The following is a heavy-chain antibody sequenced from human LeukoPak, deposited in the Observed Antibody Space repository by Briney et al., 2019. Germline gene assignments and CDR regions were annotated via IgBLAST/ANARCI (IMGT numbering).Heavy chain of an antibody. CDR1: GYTFTSYD. V-gene: IGHV1-8*03. CDR3: ARVKYEYQLQEDYFDY. J-gene: IGHJ4*02. CDR2: VNPNSGNT. D-gene: IGHD2-2*01. Sequence: ASVKVSCKASGYTFTSYDINWVRQATGQGLEWMGWVNPNSGNTGYAQKFQGRVTITRNTSISTAYMELSSLRSEDTAVYYCARVKYEYQLQEDYFDYWGQGTLVTVSS.